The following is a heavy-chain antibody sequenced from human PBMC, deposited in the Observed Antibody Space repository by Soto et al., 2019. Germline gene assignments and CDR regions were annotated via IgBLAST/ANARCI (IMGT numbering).Heavy chain of an antibody. J-gene: IGHJ3*02. D-gene: IGHD3-10*01. V-gene: IGHV4-34*01. CDR2: INHSGST. CDR3: ARPYGSGSYLVAFDI. Sequence: PSETLSLTCAVYGGSFIGYYWSWIRQPPGKGLEWIGEINHSGSTNYNPSLKSRVTISVDTSKNQFSLKLSSVTAADTAVYYCARPYGSGSYLVAFDIWGQGTMVTVS. CDR1: GGSFIGYY.